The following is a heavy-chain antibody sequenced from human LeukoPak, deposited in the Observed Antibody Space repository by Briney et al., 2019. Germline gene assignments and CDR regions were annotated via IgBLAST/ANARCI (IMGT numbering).Heavy chain of an antibody. J-gene: IGHJ4*02. CDR1: GFTFSSYG. D-gene: IGHD1-14*01. Sequence: GGSLRLSCAASGFTFSSYGMHWVRQAPGKGLEWVSFIRFDATNKYYADSVKGRFTISRDNSNNTLYLQLNNVRTEDTATYFCAKEQYPGYFDYWGQGTLVTVSS. V-gene: IGHV3-30*02. CDR2: IRFDATNK. CDR3: AKEQYPGYFDY.